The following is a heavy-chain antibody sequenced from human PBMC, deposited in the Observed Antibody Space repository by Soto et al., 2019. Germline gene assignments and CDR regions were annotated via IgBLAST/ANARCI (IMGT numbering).Heavy chain of an antibody. Sequence: PGGSLRLSCAASGFTFSSYAMSWVRQAPGKGLEWVSIIGVGGGDRYYPESVKGRFTISRDNSRDTPYLEMNSLRDEDTAVYYCARVRFGELVWGQGTLVTVSS. D-gene: IGHD3-10*01. CDR1: GFTFSSYA. CDR2: IGVGGGDR. J-gene: IGHJ4*02. V-gene: IGHV3-23*01. CDR3: ARVRFGELV.